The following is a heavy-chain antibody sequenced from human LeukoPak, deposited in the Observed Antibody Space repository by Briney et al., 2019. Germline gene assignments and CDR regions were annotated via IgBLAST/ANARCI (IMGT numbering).Heavy chain of an antibody. Sequence: PGGSLRLSCVASGFSFRNYAIHWVRQAPGKGLESVSVINTDGRITYYADSVKGRFTISRDNSKNTVYLQMGSLRGEDMAVYYCTRDGGSFCDFDYWGQGALVTVSS. CDR2: INTDGRIT. V-gene: IGHV3-64*02. CDR1: GFSFRNYA. D-gene: IGHD1-26*01. J-gene: IGHJ4*02. CDR3: TRDGGSFCDFDY.